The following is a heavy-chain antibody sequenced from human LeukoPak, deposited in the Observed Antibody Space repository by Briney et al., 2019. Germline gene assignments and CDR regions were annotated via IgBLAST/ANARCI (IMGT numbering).Heavy chain of an antibody. J-gene: IGHJ4*02. Sequence: PGGSLRLSCAASGLTFSKSALTWVRQAPGKGLEWVSGISWNSGSIGYADSVKGRFTISRDNSKNTLYLQMSSLRAEDTAVYYCVKDGNSGWYGIFDYWGQGTLVTVSS. CDR1: GLTFSKSA. V-gene: IGHV3-9*01. CDR3: VKDGNSGWYGIFDY. CDR2: ISWNSGSI. D-gene: IGHD6-19*01.